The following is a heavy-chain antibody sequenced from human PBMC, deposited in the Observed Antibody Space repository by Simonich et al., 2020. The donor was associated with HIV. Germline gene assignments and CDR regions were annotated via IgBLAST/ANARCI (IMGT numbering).Heavy chain of an antibody. Sequence: QVQLQQWGAGLLEPSETLSLTCAVYGGSFINYYWSWIRRPPGKGLEWIGEINLSGSTKNHAARKSRVTISVDTAKNQFSRKLTSVTAADTAVYDCARHMCSAISCFEGYNWFDPWGQGNLVTVSS. D-gene: IGHD2-2*01. CDR2: INLSGST. CDR1: GGSFINYY. CDR3: ARHMCSAISCFEGYNWFDP. J-gene: IGHJ5*02. V-gene: IGHV4-34*01.